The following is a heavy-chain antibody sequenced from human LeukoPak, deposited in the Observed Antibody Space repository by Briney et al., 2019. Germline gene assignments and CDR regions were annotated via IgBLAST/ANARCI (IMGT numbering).Heavy chain of an antibody. CDR3: ARDKAMSTGVDV. D-gene: IGHD5-24*01. J-gene: IGHJ6*04. CDR2: IYYSGST. CDR1: GGSISSSSYY. Sequence: PSETLSLTCAVSGGSISSSSYYWGWIRQPPGKGLEWIATIYYSGSTYYNPSLKSRVTMSLDTSKNQFSLNLSSVTAADSAVYYCARDKAMSTGVDVWGKGTTVTVSS. V-gene: IGHV4-39*07.